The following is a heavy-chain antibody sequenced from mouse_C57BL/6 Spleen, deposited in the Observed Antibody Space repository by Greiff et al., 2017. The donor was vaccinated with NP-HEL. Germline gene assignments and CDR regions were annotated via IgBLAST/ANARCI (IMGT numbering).Heavy chain of an antibody. Sequence: EVQLQQSVAELVRPGASVKLSCTASGFNIKNTYMHWVKQRPEQGLEWIGRIDPANGNTKYAPKFQGKATITADTSSNTAYLQLSSLTSEDTAIYYCARGPYYGSSPYYFDYWGQGTTLTVSS. D-gene: IGHD1-1*01. CDR3: ARGPYYGSSPYYFDY. CDR1: GFNIKNTY. CDR2: IDPANGNT. V-gene: IGHV14-3*01. J-gene: IGHJ2*01.